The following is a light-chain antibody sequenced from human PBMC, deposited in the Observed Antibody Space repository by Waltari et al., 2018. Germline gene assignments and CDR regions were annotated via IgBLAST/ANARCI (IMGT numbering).Light chain of an antibody. J-gene: IGKJ1*01. CDR3: QQYYTPPWT. Sequence: DIQMNQSPSSLSPSVGDRVTITCRASQGITNSLAWYQQKPGKAPKLLLYAASRLESGVPSRFSGSGSGTDYALTISSLQPEDFATYFCQQYYTPPWTFGQGTKVEIK. CDR1: QGITNS. V-gene: IGKV1-NL1*01. CDR2: AAS.